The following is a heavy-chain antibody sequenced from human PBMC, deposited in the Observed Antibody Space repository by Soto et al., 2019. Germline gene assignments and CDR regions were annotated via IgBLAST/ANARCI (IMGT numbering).Heavy chain of an antibody. J-gene: IGHJ3*02. D-gene: IGHD3-10*01. CDR1: GYTFTGYY. CDR2: INPNSGGT. V-gene: IGHV1-2*04. Sequence: QVQLVQSGAEVKKPGASVKVSCKASGYTFTGYYMHWVRQAPGQGLEWMGWINPNSGGTNYAQKFQGWVTMTGDTSISTAYMELSRLRSDDTAVYYCARGITMVRGGLLDAFDIWGQGTMVTVSS. CDR3: ARGITMVRGGLLDAFDI.